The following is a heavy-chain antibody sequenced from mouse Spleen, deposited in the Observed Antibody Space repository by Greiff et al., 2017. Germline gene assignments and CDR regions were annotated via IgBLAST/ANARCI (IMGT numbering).Heavy chain of an antibody. CDR2: IYPGSGNT. J-gene: IGHJ2*01. Sequence: VQLQQSGAELVRPGASVKLSCKASGYTFTDYYINWVKQRPGQGLEWIARIYPGSGNTYYNEKFKGKATLTAEKSSSTAYMQLSSLTSEDSAVYFCARSGRGYYFDYWGQGTTLTVSS. CDR1: GYTFTDYY. V-gene: IGHV1-76*01. CDR3: ARSGRGYYFDY. D-gene: IGHD1-1*02.